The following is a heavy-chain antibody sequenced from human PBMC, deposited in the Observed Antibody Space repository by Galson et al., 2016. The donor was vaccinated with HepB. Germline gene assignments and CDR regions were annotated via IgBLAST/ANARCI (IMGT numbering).Heavy chain of an antibody. CDR3: ARASGIRGIKGAMDV. J-gene: IGHJ6*02. CDR2: IHDDGST. Sequence: SLRLSCAASGFSVSNNYMSWVRQAPGKGLECVSVIHDDGSTNYADSVMGRFTISRDNSKNTPYLEMNSLRAEDVAVYYCARASGIRGIKGAMDVWGQGTTVSVSS. D-gene: IGHD3-10*01. V-gene: IGHV3-53*01. CDR1: GFSVSNNY.